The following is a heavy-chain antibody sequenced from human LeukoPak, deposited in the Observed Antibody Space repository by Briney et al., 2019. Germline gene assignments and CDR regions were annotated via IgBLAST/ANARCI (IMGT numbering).Heavy chain of an antibody. Sequence: SETLSLTCSFSGYSISSGYYWGWIRQPPGQGLEWIGNIYHSGSTYYNPSLKSRVTISVDTSKNQFSLKLSSVTAADTAVYYCARGRGFYVGSYYYMDVWGKGTTVTVSS. CDR3: ARGRGFYVGSYYYMDV. J-gene: IGHJ6*03. CDR1: GYSISSGYY. D-gene: IGHD2/OR15-2a*01. CDR2: IYHSGST. V-gene: IGHV4-38-2*02.